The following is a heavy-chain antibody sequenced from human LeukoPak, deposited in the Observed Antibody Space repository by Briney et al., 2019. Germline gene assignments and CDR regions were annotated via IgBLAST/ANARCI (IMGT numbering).Heavy chain of an antibody. CDR2: IYHSGST. CDR3: ARSSLYGDYVDY. J-gene: IGHJ4*02. D-gene: IGHD4-17*01. V-gene: IGHV4-30-2*01. Sequence: SQTLSLTCAVSGGSISSGGYSWSWIRQPPGKGLEWIGYIYHSGSTYFNPSLKSRVTISVDRSKNQFSLKLSSVTAADTAVYYCARSSLYGDYVDYWGQGTLVTVSS. CDR1: GGSISSGGYS.